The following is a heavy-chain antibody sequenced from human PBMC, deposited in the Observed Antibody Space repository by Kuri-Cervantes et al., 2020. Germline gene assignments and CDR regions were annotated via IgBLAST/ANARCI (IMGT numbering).Heavy chain of an antibody. CDR3: ARGGPIVVVPAAMPSFFMDV. J-gene: IGHJ6*03. CDR1: GYTFTGYY. Sequence: ASVKVSCKASGYTFTGYYMHWVRQAPGQGLEWMGWINPNSGGTNYAQKFQGWVTMTRDTSISTAYMELSRLGSEDTAVYYCARGGPIVVVPAAMPSFFMDVWGKGTTVTAP. V-gene: IGHV1-2*04. D-gene: IGHD2-2*01. CDR2: INPNSGGT.